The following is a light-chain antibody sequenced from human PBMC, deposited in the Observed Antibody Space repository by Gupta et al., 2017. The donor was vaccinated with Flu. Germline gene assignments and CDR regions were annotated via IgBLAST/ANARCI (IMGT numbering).Light chain of an antibody. CDR3: QQSYSTRT. CDR2: AAS. J-gene: IGKJ1*01. V-gene: IGKV1-39*01. CDR1: QSISSY. Sequence: DIQMTQSPSSLSASVGDRVTITCRASQSISSYLNWYQQKPGKAPKLLIYAASRLQSGVPSRLRGSGSGTDFTLTISSRQPEDFATYYGQQSYSTRTFGKGTKVQIK.